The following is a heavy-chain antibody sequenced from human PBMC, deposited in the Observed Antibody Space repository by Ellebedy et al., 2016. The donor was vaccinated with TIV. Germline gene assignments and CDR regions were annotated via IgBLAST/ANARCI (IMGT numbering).Heavy chain of an antibody. CDR2: ISSSSSYT. Sequence: GGSLRLXXAASGFTFSDYYMSWIRQAPGKGLEWVSYISSSSSYTNYADSVKGRFTISRDNAKNSLYLQMNSLRAEDTAVYYCARALPVVPAAIFLAAWYFDLWGRGTLVTVSS. J-gene: IGHJ2*01. V-gene: IGHV3-11*05. CDR1: GFTFSDYY. D-gene: IGHD2-2*01. CDR3: ARALPVVPAAIFLAAWYFDL.